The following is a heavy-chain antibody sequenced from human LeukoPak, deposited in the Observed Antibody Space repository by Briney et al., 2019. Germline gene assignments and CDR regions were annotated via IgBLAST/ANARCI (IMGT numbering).Heavy chain of an antibody. CDR1: GLTFSNAW. CDR2: IKRKSDGGTT. D-gene: IGHD1-14*01. J-gene: IGHJ4*02. Sequence: PGGSLRLSCAASGLTFSNAWMSWVRPAPGKGLEWVGRIKRKSDGGTTDYAAPVKGRFTISRDDSKNTLYLQMNSLKSEDTAVYYCTTELDVRPNHYWGQGTLVTVSS. V-gene: IGHV3-15*01. CDR3: TTELDVRPNHY.